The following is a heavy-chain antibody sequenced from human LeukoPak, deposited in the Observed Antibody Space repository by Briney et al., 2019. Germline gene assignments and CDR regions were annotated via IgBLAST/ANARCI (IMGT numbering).Heavy chain of an antibody. Sequence: SGGSLRLSCAASGFAFSGFAIHWVRQAPGKGLEWVAVISFNATDKYYADFVKGRFTISRNNSKNTVYLQVNSLRPEDTAVYYCARDDDYYMDVWGKGTTVTVSS. CDR3: ARDDDYYMDV. V-gene: IGHV3-30-3*01. CDR1: GFAFSGFA. J-gene: IGHJ6*03. CDR2: ISFNATDK.